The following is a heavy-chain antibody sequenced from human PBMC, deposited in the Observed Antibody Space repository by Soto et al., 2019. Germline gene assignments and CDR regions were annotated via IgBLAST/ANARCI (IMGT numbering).Heavy chain of an antibody. CDR3: ARGPGGPDGPGDY. D-gene: IGHD2-15*01. Sequence: QVQFVQSGAEVKKPGASVKVSCKASGYTFTRYAMQWVRQAPGQRLEWMGWINAGNGNTKYSQKFQGRVTITRDTSASRAYMELSSLRSEDTAVYYCARGPGGPDGPGDYWGQGTLVTVSS. V-gene: IGHV1-3*01. J-gene: IGHJ4*02. CDR1: GYTFTRYA. CDR2: INAGNGNT.